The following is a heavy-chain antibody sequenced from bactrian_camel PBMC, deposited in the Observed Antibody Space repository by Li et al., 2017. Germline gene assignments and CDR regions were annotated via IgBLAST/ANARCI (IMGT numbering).Heavy chain of an antibody. CDR3: AADQCLVGRVVPGILLTYLGY. J-gene: IGHJ6*01. CDR1: GHTYGCAC. V-gene: IGHV3S5*01. Sequence: HVQLVESGGGAVQPGGSLKLSRVVSGHTYGCACVGWFSQASGKEREGLVVMDSDGSAKYAASVEGRFTISQDKSKNTLILQMDSLKPEDTAMYYCAADQCLVGRVVPGILLTYLGYWGSGTQVTVS. CDR2: MDSDGSA. D-gene: IGHD6*01.